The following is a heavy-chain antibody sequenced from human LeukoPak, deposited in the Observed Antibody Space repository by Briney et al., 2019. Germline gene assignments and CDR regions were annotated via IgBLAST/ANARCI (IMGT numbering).Heavy chain of an antibody. J-gene: IGHJ4*02. D-gene: IGHD3-3*01. CDR2: IKSKTDGGTT. V-gene: IGHV3-15*01. CDR3: TTHHTYYDFWSGYRSDSGGYYFDC. Sequence: GGSLRLSCAASGFTFSNAWMSWVRQAPGQGLEWGGRIKSKTDGGTTDYAAPVKGRFTISRDDSKNTLYLQMNSLKTDDTAVYYCTTHHTYYDFWSGYRSDSGGYYFDCWGQGTLVTVSS. CDR1: GFTFSNAW.